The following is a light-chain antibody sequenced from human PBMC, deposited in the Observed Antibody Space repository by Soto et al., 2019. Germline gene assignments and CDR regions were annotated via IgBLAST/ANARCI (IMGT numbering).Light chain of an antibody. CDR1: SSDVGSYNL. Sequence: QSALTQPASVSGSPGQSITISCTGTSSDVGSYNLVSWYQQHPGKAPKLMIYEGSKRPSGVSNRFSGSKSGITASLTISGLQAEDEADYYCCSYAGSSTGVFGGGTKLTVL. J-gene: IGLJ3*02. V-gene: IGLV2-23*01. CDR2: EGS. CDR3: CSYAGSSTGV.